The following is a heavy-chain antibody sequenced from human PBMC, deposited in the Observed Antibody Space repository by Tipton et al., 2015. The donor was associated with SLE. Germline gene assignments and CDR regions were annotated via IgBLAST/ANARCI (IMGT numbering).Heavy chain of an antibody. J-gene: IGHJ4*02. CDR3: ARVGSGVDY. Sequence: TLSLTCTVSGGSMSTYYWSWIRQPPGKGLEWIGYIYHSGSTNYNPSLRSRVTISVDTSKNQLSLQLSSVTAADTAVYYCARVGSGVDYWGQGTLVTVSS. CDR1: GGSMSTYY. D-gene: IGHD3-10*01. CDR2: IYHSGST. V-gene: IGHV4-59*01.